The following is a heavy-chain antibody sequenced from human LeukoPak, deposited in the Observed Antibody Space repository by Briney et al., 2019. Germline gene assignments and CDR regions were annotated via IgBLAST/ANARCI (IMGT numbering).Heavy chain of an antibody. CDR1: GFTFSSYW. CDR3: ARHRRIADRPLFAY. J-gene: IGHJ4*02. V-gene: IGHV3-7*01. D-gene: IGHD6-6*01. CDR2: IKQDGSEK. Sequence: PGGSLRLSCAASGFTFSSYWMNWVRQAPGKGLEWVASIKQDGSEKSYVDFVEGRFTISRDNAKNSLYLQMNSLRAEDTALYYCARHRRIADRPLFAYWGQATLVTVSS.